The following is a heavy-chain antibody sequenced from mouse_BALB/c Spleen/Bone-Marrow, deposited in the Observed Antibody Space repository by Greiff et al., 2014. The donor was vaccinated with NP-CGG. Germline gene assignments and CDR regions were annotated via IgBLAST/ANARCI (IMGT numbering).Heavy chain of an antibody. CDR2: IYPGDGDT. D-gene: IGHD1-2*01. Sequence: VQLQQSGAELARPGASVKLSCKASGYNFTTHWMQWVKQRPGQGLEWIGAIYPGDGDTRYTQKFKGKATLTADKSSSTANMQLSDLASEDSAVYYCARGDYGYHWYFDVWGAGTTVTVSS. CDR3: ARGDYGYHWYFDV. J-gene: IGHJ1*01. V-gene: IGHV1-87*01. CDR1: GYNFTTHW.